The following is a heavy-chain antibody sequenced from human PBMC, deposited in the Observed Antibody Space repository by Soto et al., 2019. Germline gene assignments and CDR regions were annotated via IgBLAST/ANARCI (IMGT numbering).Heavy chain of an antibody. D-gene: IGHD3-16*01. V-gene: IGHV3-74*01. Sequence: PGGSLRLSCAASGFTFSRSWMHWVRQAPGKGLVWVSRINSDGSSTSYADSVKGRFTISRDNAKNTLYLQMNSLRAEDTAVYYCARDNIPYDYVWGSTVDYWGQGTLVTVSS. CDR3: ARDNIPYDYVWGSTVDY. CDR2: INSDGSST. J-gene: IGHJ4*02. CDR1: GFTFSRSW.